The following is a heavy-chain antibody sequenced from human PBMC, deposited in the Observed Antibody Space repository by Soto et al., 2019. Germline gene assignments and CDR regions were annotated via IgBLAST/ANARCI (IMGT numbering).Heavy chain of an antibody. CDR3: TLSSGWDPRSYFDY. CDR2: ISGSGGST. D-gene: IGHD6-19*01. CDR1: GFTFSSYA. Sequence: GESLKISCAASGFTFSSYAMSWVRQAPGKGLEWVSAISGSGGSTYYADSVKGRFTISRDNSKNTLYLQMNSLRAEDTAVYYYTLSSGWDPRSYFDYWGQGTLVTVSS. J-gene: IGHJ4*02. V-gene: IGHV3-23*01.